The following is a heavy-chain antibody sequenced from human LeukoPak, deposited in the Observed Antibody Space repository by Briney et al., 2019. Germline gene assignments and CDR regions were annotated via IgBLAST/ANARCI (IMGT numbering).Heavy chain of an antibody. V-gene: IGHV1-69*05. CDR1: GGTFSSYA. CDR2: IIPIFNTS. J-gene: IGHJ4*02. CDR3: AREAQYSGSYSSFDY. D-gene: IGHD1-26*01. Sequence: GASVKVSCKASGGTFSSYAINWVRQAPGQGLEWMGRIIPIFNTSNYAQKFQGRVTITTDESTSTAYLELSSLRSEDTAVYYCAREAQYSGSYSSFDYWGQGTLVTVSS.